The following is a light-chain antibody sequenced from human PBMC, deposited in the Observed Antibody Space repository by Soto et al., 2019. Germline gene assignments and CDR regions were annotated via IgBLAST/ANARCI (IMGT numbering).Light chain of an antibody. CDR1: QSLIHSDGNTY. J-gene: IGKJ1*01. V-gene: IGKV2-30*02. Sequence: DVVMTQSPLSLPVTLGQPASISCRSSQSLIHSDGNTYLSWFQQRPGQSPRRLIYEVSDRDSGVPDRLTGSGSGTDFTLKISRVEAEDVGVYYCMQCTHWPWTFGQGTEVEIK. CDR3: MQCTHWPWT. CDR2: EVS.